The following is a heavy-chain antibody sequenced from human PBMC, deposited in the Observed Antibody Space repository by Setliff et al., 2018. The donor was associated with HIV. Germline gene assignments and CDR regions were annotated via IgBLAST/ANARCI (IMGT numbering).Heavy chain of an antibody. CDR1: GGSISSGDYY. D-gene: IGHD3-10*01. V-gene: IGHV4-30-4*08. CDR2: IYNSGST. J-gene: IGHJ2*01. CDR3: ARETNASGSLTAYWYFDL. Sequence: PSETLSLTCTVSGGSISSGDYYWTWIRQPPGKGLEWIGYIYNSGSTYYEPSLRGRVTISIDRSKNQFSLKLNSVTAADTAVYYCARETNASGSLTAYWYFDLWGRGTLATVSS.